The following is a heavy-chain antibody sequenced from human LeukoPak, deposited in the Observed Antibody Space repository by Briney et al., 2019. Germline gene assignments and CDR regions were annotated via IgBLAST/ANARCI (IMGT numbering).Heavy chain of an antibody. D-gene: IGHD2-21*02. CDR2: IYYSGST. CDR3: AGAYCGGDCYSGRAFDI. V-gene: IGHV4-39*07. CDR1: GGSISSSSYY. J-gene: IGHJ3*02. Sequence: SETLSLTCTVSGGSISSSSYYWGWIRQPPGKGLEWIGSIYYSGSTYYNPSLKSRVIMSVDMSKNQFSLRLSSVTAADTAVYYCAGAYCGGDCYSGRAFDIWGQGTMVTVSS.